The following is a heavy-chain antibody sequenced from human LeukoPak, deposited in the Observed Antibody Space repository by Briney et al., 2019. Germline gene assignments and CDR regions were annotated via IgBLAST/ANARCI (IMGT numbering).Heavy chain of an antibody. CDR2: ISSSGSTI. CDR3: ARGDVDTAMVTRRSRIWFGESPYGMDV. D-gene: IGHD5-18*01. Sequence: PGGSLRLSCAASGFTFSDYYMSWIRQAPGKGLEWVCYISSSGSTIYYGDSVKGRFTISRDNAKNSLYLQMNSLGAEDTAVYYCARGDVDTAMVTRRSRIWFGESPYGMDVWGQGTTVTVSS. CDR1: GFTFSDYY. J-gene: IGHJ6*02. V-gene: IGHV3-11*01.